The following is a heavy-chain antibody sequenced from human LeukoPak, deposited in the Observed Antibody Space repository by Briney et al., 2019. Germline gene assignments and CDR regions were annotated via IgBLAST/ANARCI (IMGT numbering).Heavy chain of an antibody. Sequence: PSETLSLTCTVSGGSISSYYWSWIRQPPGKGLEWIGYIYYSGSTNYNPSLKSRVTISVDTSKNQFSLKLSSVTAADTAVYYCARDQYYYDSSGYYPYYYYYMDVWGKGTRSPSP. CDR3: ARDQYYYDSSGYYPYYYYYMDV. CDR1: GGSISSYY. V-gene: IGHV4-59*01. D-gene: IGHD3-22*01. CDR2: IYYSGST. J-gene: IGHJ6*03.